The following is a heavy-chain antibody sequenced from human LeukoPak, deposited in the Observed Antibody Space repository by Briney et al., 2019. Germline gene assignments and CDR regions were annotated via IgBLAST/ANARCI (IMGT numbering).Heavy chain of an antibody. CDR2: IKTDGSEE. V-gene: IGHV3-7*03. CDR3: AKGETYIVVTSTSDY. Sequence: GGSLRLSCEASGFSFSSYWLTWVRQAPGKGLEWVANIKTDGSEENYVDSVKGRFTIFRDNSKNTLYLQMNSLRAEDTAVYYCAKGETYIVVTSTSDYWGQGTLVTVSS. J-gene: IGHJ4*02. D-gene: IGHD6-19*01. CDR1: GFSFSSYW.